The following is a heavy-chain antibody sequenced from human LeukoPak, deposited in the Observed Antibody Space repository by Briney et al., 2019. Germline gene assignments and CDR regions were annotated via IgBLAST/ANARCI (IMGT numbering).Heavy chain of an antibody. V-gene: IGHV4-39*07. Sequence: PSETLSLTCTVSGGSISTSSYYWGWIRQPPGKGLEWIGSIHYSGSTYYNPSLKSRVTISVDTSKNQFSLKLSSVTAADTAVYYCARGRYRHVVVVAATLRLLDYYMDVWGKGTTVTVSS. CDR3: ARGRYRHVVVVAATLRLLDYYMDV. CDR1: GGSISTSSYY. J-gene: IGHJ6*03. D-gene: IGHD2-15*01. CDR2: IHYSGST.